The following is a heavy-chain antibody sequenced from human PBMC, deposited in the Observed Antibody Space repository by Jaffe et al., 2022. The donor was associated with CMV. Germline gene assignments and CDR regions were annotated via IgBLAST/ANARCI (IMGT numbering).Heavy chain of an antibody. Sequence: QVQLVESGGGLVKPGGSLRLSCAASGFTFSDYYMSWIRQAPGKGLEWVSYISSSGSTIYYADSVKGRFTISRDNAKNSLYLQMNSLRAEDTAVYYCARDRGIMGSSHYYYYYGMDVWGQGTTVTVSS. CDR3: ARDRGIMGSSHYYYYYGMDV. D-gene: IGHD1-26*01. V-gene: IGHV3-11*01. J-gene: IGHJ6*02. CDR2: ISSSGSTI. CDR1: GFTFSDYY.